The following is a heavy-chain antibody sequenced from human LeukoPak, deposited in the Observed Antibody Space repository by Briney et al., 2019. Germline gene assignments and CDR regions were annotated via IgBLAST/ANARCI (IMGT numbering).Heavy chain of an antibody. CDR2: INPSGGTT. J-gene: IGHJ5*02. CDR1: GYIFTSYY. V-gene: IGHV1-46*01. D-gene: IGHD2-15*01. Sequence: ASVKVSCKASGYIFTSYYMHWVRQAPGQGLEWMGLINPSGGTTRYAQNFQGRVTMTRDMSTSTVYMELSSLRSDDTAVYYCARAGAVVDNWFDPWGQGTLVTVSS. CDR3: ARAGAVVDNWFDP.